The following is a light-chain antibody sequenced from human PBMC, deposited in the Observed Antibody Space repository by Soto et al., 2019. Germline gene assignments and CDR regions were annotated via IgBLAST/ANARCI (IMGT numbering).Light chain of an antibody. Sequence: QSVLTQPPSASVSPGQSVTISCTGTSIDVGGYNYVSWYQQHPGKAPKLMIYEVSKRPSGVPDRFSGSKSGNTASLTVSGLQAEDEADYYCSSYAGSKGVFGTGTKVTVL. CDR1: SIDVGGYNY. J-gene: IGLJ1*01. CDR2: EVS. V-gene: IGLV2-8*01. CDR3: SSYAGSKGV.